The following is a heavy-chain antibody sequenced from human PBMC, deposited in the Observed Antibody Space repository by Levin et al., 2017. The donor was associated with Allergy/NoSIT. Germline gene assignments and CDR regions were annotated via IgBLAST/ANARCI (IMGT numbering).Heavy chain of an antibody. CDR1: GFTFSSYG. Sequence: GGSLRLSCAASGFTFSSYGMHWVRQAPGKGLEWVAVIWYDGSNKYYADSVKGRFTISRDNSKNTLYLQMNSLRAEDTAVYYCARDYSSGWYLDYWGQGTLVTVSS. CDR2: IWYDGSNK. J-gene: IGHJ4*02. D-gene: IGHD6-19*01. V-gene: IGHV3-33*01. CDR3: ARDYSSGWYLDY.